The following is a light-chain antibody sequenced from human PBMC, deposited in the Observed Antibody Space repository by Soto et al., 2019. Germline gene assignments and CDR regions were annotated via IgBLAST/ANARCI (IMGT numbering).Light chain of an antibody. Sequence: EIVMTQSPATLSVSPCERATLSCIASQSVSSDLAWYHQKPGQAPRLLIYGASTRATGIPARFSGSGSGTEFTLTINSLQSEDFAVYYCQKYNNWPRKFGQGTKVDIK. CDR2: GAS. CDR1: QSVSSD. J-gene: IGKJ1*01. V-gene: IGKV3-15*01. CDR3: QKYNNWPRK.